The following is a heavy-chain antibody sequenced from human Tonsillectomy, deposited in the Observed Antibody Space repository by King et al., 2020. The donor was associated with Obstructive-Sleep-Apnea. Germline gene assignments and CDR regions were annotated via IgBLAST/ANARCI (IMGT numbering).Heavy chain of an antibody. Sequence: QLQESGPGLVKPSETLSLTCTVSGGSISSYYWSWILQPPGKGLEWIGYIYYSGSTNYNPSLKSRVTKSVDTSTNQFSLKLSSVTAADTAVYYCARGRGYSYGFPLFDYWGQGTLVTVSS. CDR1: GGSISSYY. V-gene: IGHV4-59*01. CDR3: ARGRGYSYGFPLFDY. J-gene: IGHJ4*02. CDR2: IYYSGST. D-gene: IGHD5-18*01.